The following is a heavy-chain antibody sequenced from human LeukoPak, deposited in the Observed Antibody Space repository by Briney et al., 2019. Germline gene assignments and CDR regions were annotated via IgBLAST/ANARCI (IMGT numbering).Heavy chain of an antibody. D-gene: IGHD6-13*01. Sequence: GGSLRLSCAASGFTFSSYWMSWVRQAPGKGLEWVANIKQDGSEKYYVDSVKGRFTISRDNAKNSLYLQMNSLRAEDAAVYYCARSRRRSSWYYFDYWGQGTLVTVSS. CDR2: IKQDGSEK. V-gene: IGHV3-7*01. J-gene: IGHJ4*02. CDR1: GFTFSSYW. CDR3: ARSRRRSSWYYFDY.